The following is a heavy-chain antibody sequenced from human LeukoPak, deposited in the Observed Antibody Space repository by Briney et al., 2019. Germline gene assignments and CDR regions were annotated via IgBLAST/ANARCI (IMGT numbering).Heavy chain of an antibody. D-gene: IGHD3-10*01. CDR3: ARDPVIYGSGSYYNLFDY. CDR2: IYYSGST. Sequence: PSETLSLTCTVSGGSISSGDYYWSWIRQPPGKGLKWIGYIYYSGSTYYNPSLKSRVTISVDTSKNQFSLKLSSVTAADTAVYYCARDPVIYGSGSYYNLFDYWGQGTLVTVSS. CDR1: GGSISSGDYY. J-gene: IGHJ4*02. V-gene: IGHV4-30-4*01.